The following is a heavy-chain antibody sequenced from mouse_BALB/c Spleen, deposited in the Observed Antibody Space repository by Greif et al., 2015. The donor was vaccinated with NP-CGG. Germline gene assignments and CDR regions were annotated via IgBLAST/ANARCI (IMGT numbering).Heavy chain of an antibody. V-gene: IGHV1S137*01. J-gene: IGHJ4*01. Sequence: QVQLQQSGAELVRPGVSVKISCKGSGYTFTDYAMHWVKQSHAKSLEWIGVISTYYGDASYNQKFKGKATMTVDKSSSTAYMELARLTSEDSAIYYCARRGNYEMDYWGQGTSVTVSS. CDR3: ARRGNYEMDY. D-gene: IGHD2-1*01. CDR1: GYTFTDYA. CDR2: ISTYYGDA.